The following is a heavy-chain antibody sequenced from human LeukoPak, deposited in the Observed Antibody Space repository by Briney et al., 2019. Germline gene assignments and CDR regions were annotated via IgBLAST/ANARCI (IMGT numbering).Heavy chain of an antibody. CDR1: GDSISTYH. CDR2: MQSTGNS. V-gene: IGHV4-59*01. CDR3: ARDKQHSYGRYFDH. J-gene: IGHJ4*02. Sequence: PSETVPLTCSVSGDSISTYHRNWIRKPPGKGLEWIGYMQSTGNSKYNPSLRSRVNMFVDTSKNQAALILSSVTAADTAVYYCARDKQHSYGRYFDHWGQGALVTVSS. D-gene: IGHD3-16*01.